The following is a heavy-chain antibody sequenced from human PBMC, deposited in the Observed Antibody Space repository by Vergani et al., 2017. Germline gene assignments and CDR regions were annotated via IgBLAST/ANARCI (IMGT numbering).Heavy chain of an antibody. D-gene: IGHD3-16*01. J-gene: IGHJ3*01. Sequence: EKQLVQSGSDTKKPGESLKISCQAFGYIFSNFWIGCVRQRPGRGLEWMGNIYPGDSEVKSIPTFRGQVIFSVDTYVNTAYLQSRDLQASDTATYFCASGGHSSENGGALQLWGQGTDITVSS. CDR3: ASGGHSSENGGALQL. CDR1: GYIFSNFW. V-gene: IGHV5-51*01. CDR2: IYPGDSEV.